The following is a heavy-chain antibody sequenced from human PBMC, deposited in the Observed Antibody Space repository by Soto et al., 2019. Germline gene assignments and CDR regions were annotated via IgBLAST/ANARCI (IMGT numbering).Heavy chain of an antibody. CDR3: ARQTYSSGYSDY. D-gene: IGHD6-19*01. Sequence: QLQLQESGPGLVKPSETLSLTCTVSGGSISSSSYYWGWIRQPPGKGLEWIGSIYYSGSTYYNPSLKSRVTISVDTSKNQFSLKLSSVTAADTAVYYCARQTYSSGYSDYWGQGTLVTVSS. CDR2: IYYSGST. V-gene: IGHV4-39*01. CDR1: GGSISSSSYY. J-gene: IGHJ4*02.